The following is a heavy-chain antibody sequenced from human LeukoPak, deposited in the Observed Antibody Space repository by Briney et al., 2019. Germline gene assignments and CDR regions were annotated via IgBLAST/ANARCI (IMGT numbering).Heavy chain of an antibody. J-gene: IGHJ5*02. CDR3: ARDIVVVPAAMTGWFDP. Sequence: ASVKVSCKASGYTFTSYGISWVRQAPGQGLEWMGWISAYNGNTNYAQKLQGRVTMTTDTSTSTAYMELRSLRSDDTAVYYRARDIVVVPAAMTGWFDPWGQGTLVTVSS. V-gene: IGHV1-18*01. CDR2: ISAYNGNT. CDR1: GYTFTSYG. D-gene: IGHD2-2*01.